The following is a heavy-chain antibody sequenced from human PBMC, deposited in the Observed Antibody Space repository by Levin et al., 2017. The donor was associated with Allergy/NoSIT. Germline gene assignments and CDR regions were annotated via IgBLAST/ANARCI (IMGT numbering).Heavy chain of an antibody. CDR2: ISSSGSTI. Sequence: GGSLRLSCAASGFTFSSYEMNWVRQAPGKGLEWVSYISSSGSTIYYADSVKGRFTISRDNAKNSLYLQMNSLRAEDTAVYYCAREDYGDYAAPFDYWGQGTLVTVSS. D-gene: IGHD4-17*01. CDR3: AREDYGDYAAPFDY. V-gene: IGHV3-48*03. CDR1: GFTFSSYE. J-gene: IGHJ4*02.